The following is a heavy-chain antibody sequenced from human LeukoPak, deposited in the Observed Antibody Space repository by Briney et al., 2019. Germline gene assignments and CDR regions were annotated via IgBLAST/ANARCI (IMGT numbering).Heavy chain of an antibody. V-gene: IGHV4-61*02. CDR1: GGSISSSSYY. Sequence: SETLSLTCTVSGGSISSSSYYWSWIRQPAGKGLEWIGRIYTSGSTYYNPSLKSRVTISVDTSKNQFSLKLSSVTAADTAVYYCARKRVTMVRGASNWFDPWGQGTLVTVSS. J-gene: IGHJ5*02. D-gene: IGHD3-10*01. CDR3: ARKRVTMVRGASNWFDP. CDR2: IYTSGST.